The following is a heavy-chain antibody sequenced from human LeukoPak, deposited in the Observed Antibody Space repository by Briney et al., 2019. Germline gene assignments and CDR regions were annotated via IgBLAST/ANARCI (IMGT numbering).Heavy chain of an antibody. V-gene: IGHV4-59*12. J-gene: IGHJ6*03. CDR2: IYNSGST. D-gene: IGHD7-27*01. CDR3: ARDGSNWGSAYYYMDV. Sequence: SETLSLTCTVSGGSISSYYWSWIRQPPGKGLEWIGYIYNSGSTDYNPSLKSRVTISVDTSKDQFSLKLSSVTAADTAVYYCARDGSNWGSAYYYMDVWGKGTTVTVSS. CDR1: GGSISSYY.